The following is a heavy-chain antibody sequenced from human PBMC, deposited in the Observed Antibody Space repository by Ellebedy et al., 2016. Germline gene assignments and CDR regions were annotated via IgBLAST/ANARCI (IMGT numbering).Heavy chain of an antibody. CDR3: AGPV. CDR1: GFTFSSYA. Sequence: GGSLRLXXAASGFTFSSYAIHWIRQAPGKGLEWVAYISASSRSIHYANSVRGRFTISRDNAENTLYLQMNDLRVEDTAIYYCAGPVWGQGTLVTVS. CDR2: ISASSRSI. V-gene: IGHV3-48*04. J-gene: IGHJ1*01.